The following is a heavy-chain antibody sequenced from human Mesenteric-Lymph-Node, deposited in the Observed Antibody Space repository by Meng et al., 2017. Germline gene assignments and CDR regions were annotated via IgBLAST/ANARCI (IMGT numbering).Heavy chain of an antibody. D-gene: IGHD3-16*01. CDR3: ARAGIVCCGGLTYDY. CDR2: NLNDESSL. Sequence: GESLILHCDASGFTFSNYWLNWVRQVPGKGQVWVSRNLNDESSLKYADSVKGRITIARDNAKNSLYLQMNSLRAEDTSVYFCARAGIVCCGGLTYDYWGQGTLVTVSS. J-gene: IGHJ4*02. CDR1: GFTFSNYW. V-gene: IGHV3-74*03.